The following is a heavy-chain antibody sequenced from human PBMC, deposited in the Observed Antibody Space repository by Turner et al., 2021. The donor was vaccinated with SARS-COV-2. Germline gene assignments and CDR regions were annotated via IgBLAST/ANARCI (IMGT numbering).Heavy chain of an antibody. Sequence: VQLVGSGGGVVPPARSLSLSRPASGFTFSSCPMHWVRQAPGKGLEWVAVISYDGSNKFYAASVKGRFTITRENSKNTLYLQMNSLRAADTAVYYCARALRGNWNTFFDYWGQGTLVTVSS. CDR1: GFTFSSCP. D-gene: IGHD1-20*01. V-gene: IGHV3-30-3*01. J-gene: IGHJ4*02. CDR3: ARALRGNWNTFFDY. CDR2: ISYDGSNK.